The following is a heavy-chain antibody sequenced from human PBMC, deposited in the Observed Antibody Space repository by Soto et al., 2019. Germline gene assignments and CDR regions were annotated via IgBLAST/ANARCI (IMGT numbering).Heavy chain of an antibody. Sequence: EVQLVESGGGLVQPGGSLRLSCAASGFTFSSYDMHWVRQATGKGLEWVSAIGTAGDTYYPGSVKGRFTISRENAKNSLYLQMNSLRAEDTAVYYYARTVVRVVIPYYYYGMDVWGQGTTVTVSS. J-gene: IGHJ6*02. V-gene: IGHV3-13*01. CDR2: IGTAGDT. CDR3: ARTVVRVVIPYYYYGMDV. CDR1: GFTFSSYD. D-gene: IGHD3-10*01.